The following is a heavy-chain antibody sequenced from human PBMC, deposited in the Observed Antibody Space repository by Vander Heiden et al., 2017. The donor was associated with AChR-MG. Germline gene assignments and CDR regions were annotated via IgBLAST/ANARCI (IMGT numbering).Heavy chain of an antibody. CDR3: ARNARGVLTYYYYYGMDV. D-gene: IGHD3-10*02. V-gene: IGHV3-30-3*01. Sequence: QVQLVASGGGVVPPGRSLRLSCAASGFTFSSYVMNWVRQAPGKGLEWVAVISYDGSNKYYAGSVKGRFTISRDNSKNTLYLQMNSLRAEDTAVYYCARNARGVLTYYYYYGMDVWGQGTTVTVSS. CDR1: GFTFSSYV. J-gene: IGHJ6*02. CDR2: ISYDGSNK.